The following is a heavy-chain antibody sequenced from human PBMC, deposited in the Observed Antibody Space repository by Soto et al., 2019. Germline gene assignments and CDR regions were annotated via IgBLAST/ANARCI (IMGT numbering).Heavy chain of an antibody. V-gene: IGHV3-23*01. CDR3: ASITRYDTPYS. J-gene: IGHJ4*01. D-gene: IGHD3-22*01. CDR2: ISVSGGST. Sequence: EVQLLESGGGLVQPGGSLRLSCAASGFTFSSYAMSWVRQAPGKGLAWVSGISVSGGSTYYADSVKGRFTISRDNSKNTLYLQMNRLRAEDTAVYYCASITRYDTPYSGGRVTLVIVSS. CDR1: GFTFSSYA.